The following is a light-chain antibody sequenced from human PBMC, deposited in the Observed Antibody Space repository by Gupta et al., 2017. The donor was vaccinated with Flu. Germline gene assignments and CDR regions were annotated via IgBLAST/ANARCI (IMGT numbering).Light chain of an antibody. CDR3: QSYDNSLSGFYV. CDR2: GNN. J-gene: IGLJ1*01. CDR1: SSNIGDDYD. Sequence: TISCTGSSSNIGDDYDVHWYQHIPETAPNLLMYGNNNRLSGVPARFSASKSGTSASLAITGLQAEDEADYYCQSYDNSLSGFYVFGTGTTVTVL. V-gene: IGLV1-40*01.